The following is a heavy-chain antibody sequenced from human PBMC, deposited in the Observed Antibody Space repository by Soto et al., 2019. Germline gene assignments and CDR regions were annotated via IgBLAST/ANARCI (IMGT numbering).Heavy chain of an antibody. CDR3: AREPNYFDY. CDR1: GYTFTSYG. J-gene: IGHJ4*02. Sequence: QVQLVQSGAEVKKPGASVKVSCKASGYTFTSYGISWVRQAPGQGLEWMGWISAYNGNTNYAQKLQGRVPMTTDTTSSTSSMKLRTLRSDDTAVYYCAREPNYFDYWGQGTLVTVSS. V-gene: IGHV1-18*01. CDR2: ISAYNGNT.